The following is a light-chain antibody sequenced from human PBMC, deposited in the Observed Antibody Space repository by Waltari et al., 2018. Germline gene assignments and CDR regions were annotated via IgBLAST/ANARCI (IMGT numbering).Light chain of an antibody. V-gene: IGLV2-14*03. CDR3: SSYTTSGTLV. J-gene: IGLJ2*01. CDR2: HVT. CDR1: SSDIGAYDS. Sequence: QSALTQPVSVSGSLGQSITISCTGSSSDIGAYDSVSWYQQHPGRAPTLMIFHVTERPSWISNRFSGSKSGNTASLTISGLQTEDEADYYCSSYTTSGTLVFGGGTKLTIL.